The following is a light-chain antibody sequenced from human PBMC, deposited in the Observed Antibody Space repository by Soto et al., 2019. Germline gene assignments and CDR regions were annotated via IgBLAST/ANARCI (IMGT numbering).Light chain of an antibody. CDR2: LGS. CDR1: QSLLHSNGYNY. Sequence: DIVMTQSPLSLPVTPGEPASISCRSSQSLLHSNGYNYLDWYLQKPGQSPQLLIYLGSNRASGGSDRFSGSGSGTDFTLKISRVEAEDVGVYYCMQPLQSWTFGQGTKVDIQ. CDR3: MQPLQSWT. J-gene: IGKJ1*01. V-gene: IGKV2-28*01.